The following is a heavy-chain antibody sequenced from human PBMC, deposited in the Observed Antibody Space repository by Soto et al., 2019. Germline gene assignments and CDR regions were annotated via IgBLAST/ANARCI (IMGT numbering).Heavy chain of an antibody. D-gene: IGHD3-10*01. CDR1: GFTFSTHA. J-gene: IGHJ4*02. CDR3: AREGRGFVYCDC. CDR2: ISYDGSNE. Sequence: QVQLVESGGGVVQPGRSLRLSCAASGFTFSTHAMHWVRQAPGKGLEWVAVISYDGSNEYYADSVKGRFTISRDNSKNSRYLQMNTLRTEDTAVFCCAREGRGFVYCDCWGQGTLVTVSS. V-gene: IGHV3-30-3*01.